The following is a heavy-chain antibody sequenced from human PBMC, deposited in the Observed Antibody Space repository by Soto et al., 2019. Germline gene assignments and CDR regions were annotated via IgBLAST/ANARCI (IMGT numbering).Heavy chain of an antibody. CDR3: ASGLRWHGRGG. CDR2: ISYDGSNK. D-gene: IGHD4-17*01. Sequence: QVQLVESGGGVVQPGRSLRLSCAASGFTFSSYAMHWVRQAPGKGLEWVAVISYDGSNKYYADSVKGRFTISRDNSKNTLYLQMNSLRAEDTAVYYCASGLRWHGRGGWGQGTLVTVSS. V-gene: IGHV3-30-3*01. J-gene: IGHJ4*02. CDR1: GFTFSSYA.